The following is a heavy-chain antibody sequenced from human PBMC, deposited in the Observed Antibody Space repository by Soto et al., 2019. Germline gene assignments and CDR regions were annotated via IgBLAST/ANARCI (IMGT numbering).Heavy chain of an antibody. D-gene: IGHD6-19*01. CDR3: ARAGGLGAVAADY. Sequence: SDTLSLTCVVSGGSIRSGGYSWSWIRQPPGKGLEWIGYIYHSGSTYYNPSLKSRVTISVDRSKNQFSLKLSSVTAADTAVYYCARAGGLGAVAADYWGQGTLVTVS. V-gene: IGHV4-30-2*01. CDR1: GGSIRSGGYS. J-gene: IGHJ4*02. CDR2: IYHSGST.